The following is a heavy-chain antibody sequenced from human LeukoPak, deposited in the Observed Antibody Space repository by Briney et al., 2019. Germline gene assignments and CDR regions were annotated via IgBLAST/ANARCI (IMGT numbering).Heavy chain of an antibody. J-gene: IGHJ4*02. CDR3: ASGSITAPRGY. CDR2: ISDDASYK. CDR1: GFAFSSYA. Sequence: PRGSLRLSCATSGFAFSSYAMHWVRQPPGKGLEWVAVISDDASYKYYADSVKGRFAISRHSSKNTLYLQMNSLRLEDTAVYYCASGSITAPRGYWGQGTLVTGSS. D-gene: IGHD6-6*01. V-gene: IGHV3-30*03.